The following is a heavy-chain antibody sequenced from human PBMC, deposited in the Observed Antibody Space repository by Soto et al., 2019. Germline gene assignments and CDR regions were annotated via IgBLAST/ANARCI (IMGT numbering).Heavy chain of an antibody. J-gene: IGHJ3*02. CDR1: GFTFSDYY. V-gene: IGHV3-11*04. Sequence: GGSLRLSCAASGFTFSDYYMSWIRQAPGKGLEWVSYISSSSSTIYYADSVKGRFTISRDNAKNSLYLQMNSLRDEDTAVYYCARDSNMYSSRWYRYAFDISGQGTIVTVSS. CDR2: ISSSSSTI. D-gene: IGHD6-19*01. CDR3: ARDSNMYSSRWYRYAFDI.